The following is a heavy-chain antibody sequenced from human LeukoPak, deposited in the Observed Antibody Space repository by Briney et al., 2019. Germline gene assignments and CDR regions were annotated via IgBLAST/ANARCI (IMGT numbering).Heavy chain of an antibody. CDR1: GGSFSGYY. V-gene: IGHV4-34*01. CDR2: INHSGST. J-gene: IGHJ4*02. D-gene: IGHD6-19*01. Sequence: SETLSLTCTVYGGSFSGYYWSWIRQPPGKGLEWIGEINHSGSTNYNPSLKSRVTISVDTSKNQFSLKLSSVTAADTAVYCCARASSGWYRLFDYWGQGTLVTVSS. CDR3: ARASSGWYRLFDY.